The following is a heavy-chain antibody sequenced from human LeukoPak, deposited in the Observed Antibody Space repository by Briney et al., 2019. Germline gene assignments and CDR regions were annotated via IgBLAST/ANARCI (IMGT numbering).Heavy chain of an antibody. J-gene: IGHJ4*02. CDR1: GGSISDYY. Sequence: SETLSLTCTVSGGSISDYYWSWIRRPPGKGLEWIAYINYSGNTDYNPSLKNRVTISVDTSKNHFSLKLNSVTAADTAVYYCARLNVLNNSVLHHFDRWGQGTLVTVSS. D-gene: IGHD1/OR15-1a*01. V-gene: IGHV4-59*08. CDR3: ARLNVLNNSVLHHFDR. CDR2: INYSGNT.